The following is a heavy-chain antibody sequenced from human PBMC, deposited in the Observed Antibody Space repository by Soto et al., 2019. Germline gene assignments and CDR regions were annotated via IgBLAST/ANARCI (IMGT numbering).Heavy chain of an antibody. CDR3: ARTGVLPSGELSYYYYYGMDV. CDR2: IYYSGST. V-gene: IGHV4-31*03. Sequence: SETLSLTCTVSGGSISSGGYYWSWIRQHPGKGLEWIGYIYYSGSTYYNPSLKSRVTISVDTSKNQFSLKLSSVTAADTAVYYCARTGVLPSGELSYYYYYGMDVWGQGTTVTVSS. J-gene: IGHJ6*02. CDR1: GGSISSGGYY. D-gene: IGHD3-16*02.